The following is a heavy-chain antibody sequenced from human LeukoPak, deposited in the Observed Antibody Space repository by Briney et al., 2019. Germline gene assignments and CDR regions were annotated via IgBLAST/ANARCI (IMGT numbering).Heavy chain of an antibody. Sequence: PSETLSLTCAVYGGSFSGYYWSWIRQPPGKGLEWIGEINHSGSTNYNPSLKSRVTISVDTSKNQFSLKLSSVTAADTAVYYCARGGLRAYYYYYYGMDVWGQGTTVTVSS. J-gene: IGHJ6*02. CDR3: ARGGLRAYYYYYYGMDV. D-gene: IGHD5-18*01. V-gene: IGHV4-34*01. CDR1: GGSFSGYY. CDR2: INHSGST.